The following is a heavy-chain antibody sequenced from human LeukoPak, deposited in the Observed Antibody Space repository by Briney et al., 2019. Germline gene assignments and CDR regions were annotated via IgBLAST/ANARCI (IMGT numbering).Heavy chain of an antibody. CDR3: ARAGWGDYSWSGPTINCFDP. J-gene: IGHJ5*02. D-gene: IGHD3-3*01. CDR1: GVSITIHY. V-gene: IGHV4-59*11. CDR2: IYDGRKT. Sequence: PSETLSLTCTVSGVSITIHYWSWVRQPPGKGLEWVGYIYDGRKTNYNPSLQRRVTISADTSKNQFSQQLRSVTAADTAVYYCARAGWGDYSWSGPTINCFDPWGQGTLITVSP.